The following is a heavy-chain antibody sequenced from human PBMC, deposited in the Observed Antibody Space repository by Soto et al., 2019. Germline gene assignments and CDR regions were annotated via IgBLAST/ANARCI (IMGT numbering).Heavy chain of an antibody. V-gene: IGHV3-33*01. CDR3: ARGAYCSSTSCYWEEYYFDY. J-gene: IGHJ4*02. CDR1: GFTFSSYG. Sequence: QVQLVESGGGVVQPGRSLRLSCAASGFTFSSYGMHWVRQAPGKGLEWVAVIWYDGSNKYYADSVKGRFTISRDNSKNTLYLRMNSLRAEETAVYYCARGAYCSSTSCYWEEYYFDYWGQGTLVTVSS. CDR2: IWYDGSNK. D-gene: IGHD2-2*01.